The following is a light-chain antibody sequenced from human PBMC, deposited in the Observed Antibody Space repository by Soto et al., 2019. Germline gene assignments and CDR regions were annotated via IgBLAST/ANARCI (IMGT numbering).Light chain of an antibody. CDR2: GAS. V-gene: IGKV3-20*01. J-gene: IGKJ5*01. CDR3: QQYGSSPRPIT. CDR1: QSVSSTY. Sequence: EIVLTQSPGTLSLSPGERATLSCRASQSVSSTYLVWYQQKLGQAPRLLIYGASNRATGIPDRFSGSGSGTDFTLTISRLEPEDFAVYYCQQYGSSPRPITFGQGTRLEIK.